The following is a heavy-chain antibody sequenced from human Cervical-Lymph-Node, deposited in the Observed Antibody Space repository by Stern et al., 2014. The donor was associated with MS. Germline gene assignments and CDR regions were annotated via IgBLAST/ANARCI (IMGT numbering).Heavy chain of an antibody. V-gene: IGHV3-23*04. CDR1: GFTFNKYA. CDR2: ISGSGGSI. Sequence: EVQLVESGGDLVQPGGSLRLSCAASGFTFNKYAMNWVRQAPGKGLEWVSTISGSGGSIYYADSVKGRFTMSRDNSENTLYLQMHSLRAEDTAIYYCAKQYFDISGYSYYYGMDVWGQGTTVTVSS. J-gene: IGHJ6*02. D-gene: IGHD3-22*01. CDR3: AKQYFDISGYSYYYGMDV.